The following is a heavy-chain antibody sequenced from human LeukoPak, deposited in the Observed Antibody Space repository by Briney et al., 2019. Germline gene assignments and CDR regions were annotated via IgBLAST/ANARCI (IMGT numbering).Heavy chain of an antibody. CDR1: GFTFSSYE. J-gene: IGHJ6*03. D-gene: IGHD2-15*01. CDR3: AQIGTPTRGRAGWAV. CDR2: IASGGGANR. V-gene: IGHV3-48*03. Sequence: GGSLRLSCAASGFTFSSYEMNWVRQAPGKGLEWVSYIASGGGANRFYSESVKGRFTISRDNAKNSLYLHMNSLRAEDTGVYSWAQIGTPTRGRAGWAVGGKGTTATVPS.